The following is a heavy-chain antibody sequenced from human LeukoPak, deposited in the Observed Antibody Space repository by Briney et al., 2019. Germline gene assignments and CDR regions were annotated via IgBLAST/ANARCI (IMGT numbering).Heavy chain of an antibody. Sequence: SETLSLTCTVSGGSISSSSYYWGWIRQPPGKGLEWIGSIYYSGSTYYNPSLKSRVTISVDTSKNQFSLKLSSVTAADTAVYYCARQLVRRGDAFDIWGQGTMVTVSS. V-gene: IGHV4-39*01. CDR3: ARQLVRRGDAFDI. CDR2: IYYSGST. D-gene: IGHD6-6*01. J-gene: IGHJ3*02. CDR1: GGSISSSSYY.